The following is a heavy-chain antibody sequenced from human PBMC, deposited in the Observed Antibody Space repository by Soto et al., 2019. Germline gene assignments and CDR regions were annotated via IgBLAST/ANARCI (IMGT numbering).Heavy chain of an antibody. CDR3: ARDTNPPYYYGSGNFYGIDV. D-gene: IGHD3-10*01. CDR1: GFTVSSNY. CDR2: IYSGGST. V-gene: IGHV3-53*01. Sequence: EVQLVESGGGLIQPGGSLRLSCAASGFTVSSNYMSWVRQAPGKGLEWVSVIYSGGSTYYADSVKGRFTISRDNSKNTLYLQMNSLRAEDTAVYYCARDTNPPYYYGSGNFYGIDVWGQGTTVSVSS. J-gene: IGHJ6*02.